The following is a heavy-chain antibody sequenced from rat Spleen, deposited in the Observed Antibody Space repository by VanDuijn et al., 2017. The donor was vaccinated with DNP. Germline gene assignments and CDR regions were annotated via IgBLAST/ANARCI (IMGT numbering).Heavy chain of an antibody. J-gene: IGHJ4*01. CDR1: GFTFSDSD. V-gene: IGHV5-25*01. D-gene: IGHD1-12*01. CDR2: ITNTGDST. Sequence: EVQLVESGGGLVQPGRSMKLSCTASGFTFSDSDMAWVRQAPTRGLEWVASITNTGDSTYYSDSVKGRFSLSRDNAKSTLYLQVNSLRSEDTATYYCARHRTIMPYYYAMDAWGQGASVTVSS. CDR3: ARHRTIMPYYYAMDA.